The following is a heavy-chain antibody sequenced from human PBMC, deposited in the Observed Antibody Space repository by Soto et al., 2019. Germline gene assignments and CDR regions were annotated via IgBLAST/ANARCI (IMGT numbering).Heavy chain of an antibody. V-gene: IGHV3-23*01. D-gene: IGHD3-10*01. Sequence: EVQLLESGGGLVQPGGSLRLSCAASGFTFSSYAMSWVRQAPGKGLEWVSAISGSGGSTYYADSVKGRFTISRDNSKNTLYLQMNSLRAEDTDVYYCAKERGSRRTKRGLYYYYGMDVWGQGTTVTVSS. CDR2: ISGSGGST. J-gene: IGHJ6*02. CDR1: GFTFSSYA. CDR3: AKERGSRRTKRGLYYYYGMDV.